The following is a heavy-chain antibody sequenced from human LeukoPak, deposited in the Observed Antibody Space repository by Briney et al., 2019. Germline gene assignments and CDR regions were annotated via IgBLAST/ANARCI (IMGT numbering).Heavy chain of an antibody. CDR2: INHSGST. V-gene: IGHV4-34*01. J-gene: IGHJ4*02. Sequence: SETLSLTCAVYGGSFSGYYWSWIRQPPGKGLEWMGEINHSGSTNYNPSLKSRVTISVDTSKNQFSLKLSSVSAADTAVYYCARGLWYYDSSNYFDYWGQGTLVTVSS. D-gene: IGHD3-22*01. CDR1: GGSFSGYY. CDR3: ARGLWYYDSSNYFDY.